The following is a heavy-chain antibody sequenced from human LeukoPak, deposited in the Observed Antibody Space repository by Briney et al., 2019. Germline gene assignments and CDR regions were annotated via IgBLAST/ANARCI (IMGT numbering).Heavy chain of an antibody. Sequence: PGGSLRLSCAASGISFSSHGMHWVRQAPGKGLEWVAVMLYDGSNIYYADPVKGRFTISRDNSKNTLYLQMNSLRAEDTALYYCARARNDYDSNGFLLLDYRGQGTLVTVSS. V-gene: IGHV3-33*01. D-gene: IGHD3-22*01. CDR1: GISFSSHG. CDR3: ARARNDYDSNGFLLLDY. CDR2: MLYDGSNI. J-gene: IGHJ4*02.